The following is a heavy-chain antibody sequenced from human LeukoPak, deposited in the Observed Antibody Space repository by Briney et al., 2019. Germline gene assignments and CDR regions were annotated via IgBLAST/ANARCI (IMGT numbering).Heavy chain of an antibody. Sequence: SETLSLTCTVSGGSISSYYWSWIRQPPGKGLEWIGYIYYSGSTNYNPSLKSRVTISVDTSKNQFSLKLSSVTAADTAVYYCLTTVTTGAFDIWGQGTMVTVSS. V-gene: IGHV4-59*12. CDR3: LTTVTTGAFDI. J-gene: IGHJ3*02. CDR1: GGSISSYY. D-gene: IGHD4-17*01. CDR2: IYYSGST.